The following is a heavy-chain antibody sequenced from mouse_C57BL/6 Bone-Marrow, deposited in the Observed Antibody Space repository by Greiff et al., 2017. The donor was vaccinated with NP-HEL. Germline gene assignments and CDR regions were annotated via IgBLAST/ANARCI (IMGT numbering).Heavy chain of an antibody. D-gene: IGHD1-1*02. CDR2: INPSSGYT. J-gene: IGHJ4*01. CDR1: GYTFTSYW. Sequence: VQLQQSGAELAKPGASVKLSCKASGYTFTSYWMHWVKQRPGQGLEWIGYINPSSGYTKYNQKFKDKATLTADKSSSTAYMQLSSLTYEDSAVYYFSREGLLYYYAMDYWGQGTSVTVSS. V-gene: IGHV1-7*01. CDR3: SREGLLYYYAMDY.